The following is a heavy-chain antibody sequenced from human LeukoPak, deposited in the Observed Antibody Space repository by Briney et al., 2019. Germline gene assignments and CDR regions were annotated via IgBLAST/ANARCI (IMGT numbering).Heavy chain of an antibody. D-gene: IGHD2-21*02. Sequence: GGSLRLSCAASGFTFSSYGMHWVRQAPGKGLEWVAVISYDGSNKYYADSVKGRFTISRDNSKNTLYLQMNSLRAEDTAVYYCAKDHIVVVTAMHYYYYYMDVWGKGTTVTISS. CDR2: ISYDGSNK. V-gene: IGHV3-30*19. J-gene: IGHJ6*03. CDR1: GFTFSSYG. CDR3: AKDHIVVVTAMHYYYYYMDV.